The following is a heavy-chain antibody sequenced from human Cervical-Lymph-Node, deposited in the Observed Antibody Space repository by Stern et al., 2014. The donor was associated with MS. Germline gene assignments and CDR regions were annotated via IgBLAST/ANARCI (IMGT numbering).Heavy chain of an antibody. J-gene: IGHJ5*01. V-gene: IGHV1-69*01. CDR2: LIPVFGTP. CDR3: ARGTVTNCFDS. CDR1: GGYFSSFA. D-gene: IGHD4-17*01. Sequence: VQLVQSGAEVRKPGSSVKVTRKTSGGYFSSFAITWVRQAPGQGLEWMGGLIPVFGTPNYAQKFQDRVTITADASTRTAYMDLSSLRSEDTAVYYCARGTVTNCFDSWGQGTLVTVSS.